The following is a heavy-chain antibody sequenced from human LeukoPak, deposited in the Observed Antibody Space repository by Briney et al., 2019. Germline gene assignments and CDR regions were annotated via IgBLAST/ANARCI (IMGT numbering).Heavy chain of an antibody. Sequence: GESLKISCKGDGYNFTPYWIVWVRQMPGKGLEWMGIIYPDDSDTRYSPSFQGLVTISADKSISTAYLQWSTLRASDTAIYYCARHSYDSSDFHYMDVWGKGTTVTISS. CDR3: ARHSYDSSDFHYMDV. D-gene: IGHD3-22*01. CDR1: GYNFTPYW. CDR2: IYPDDSDT. J-gene: IGHJ6*03. V-gene: IGHV5-51*01.